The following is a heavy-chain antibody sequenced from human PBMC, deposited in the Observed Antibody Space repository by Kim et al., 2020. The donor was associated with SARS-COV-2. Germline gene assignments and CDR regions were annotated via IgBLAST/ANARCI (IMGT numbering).Heavy chain of an antibody. V-gene: IGHV3-30*18. CDR1: GFTFTGSA. J-gene: IGHJ4*02. CDR3: AKDKYAGANRLDS. D-gene: IGHD2-2*01. Sequence: GGSLRLSCAASGFTFTGSAMHWVRQAPGKGLEWVALISTDGGNTNYAGSVKGRFTISRDNSKKTLYLEMNSLTSEDTAVYFCAKDKYAGANRLDSWVQGTLVTVSS. CDR2: ISTDGGNT.